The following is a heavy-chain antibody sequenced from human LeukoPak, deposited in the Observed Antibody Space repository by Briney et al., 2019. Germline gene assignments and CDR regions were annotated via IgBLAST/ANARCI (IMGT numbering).Heavy chain of an antibody. J-gene: IGHJ4*02. CDR2: ITSTSSNI. CDR1: GFTFSSYT. CDR3: AGVGSSLTYYFDY. V-gene: IGHV3-21*01. D-gene: IGHD6-13*01. Sequence: GGSLRLSCAASGFTFSSYTMNWVRQAPGKGLEWVSSITSTSSNIHYADSVKGRFTISRDNAKNSLYLQMNSLRPEDTAVYYCAGVGSSLTYYFDYWGQGTLVTVSS.